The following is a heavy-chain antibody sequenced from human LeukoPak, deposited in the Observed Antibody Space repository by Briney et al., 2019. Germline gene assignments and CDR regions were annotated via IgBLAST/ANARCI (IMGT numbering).Heavy chain of an antibody. D-gene: IGHD3-9*01. V-gene: IGHV3-7*01. CDR3: ARDQAHYDILNPKRGYYGMDV. J-gene: IGHJ6*02. CDR1: GFTFSRYW. Sequence: PGGSLRLSCAASGFTFSRYWMSWVRQAPGKGLEWVANIKQDGSEKYYVDSVKGRFTISRDNAKRSLYLQMNSLRAEDTAVYYCARDQAHYDILNPKRGYYGMDVWGQGTTVTVSS. CDR2: IKQDGSEK.